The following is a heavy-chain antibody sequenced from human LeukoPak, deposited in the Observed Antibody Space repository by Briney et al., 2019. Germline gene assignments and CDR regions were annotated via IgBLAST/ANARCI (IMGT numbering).Heavy chain of an antibody. Sequence: GASVKVSCKASGYTFSDYYMHWVRQAPGQGLEWMGWINPKSGGTNYAQKFQGRVTMTRNTSISTAYMELSSLRSEDTAVYYCARTGYCSGGSCYGSDFDYWGQGTLVTVSS. CDR2: INPKSGGT. CDR3: ARTGYCSGGSCYGSDFDY. D-gene: IGHD2-15*01. V-gene: IGHV1-2*02. CDR1: GYTFSDYY. J-gene: IGHJ4*02.